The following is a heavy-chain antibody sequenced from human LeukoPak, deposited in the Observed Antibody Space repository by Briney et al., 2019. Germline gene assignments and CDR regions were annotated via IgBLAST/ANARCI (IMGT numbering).Heavy chain of an antibody. V-gene: IGHV3-48*03. Sequence: SGGSLRLSCAASGFTFSSYEMNWVRQAPGKGLEWVSYISSSGSTIYYADSVKGRFTISRDNAKNSLYLQMNSLRAEDTAVYYCARGTYYGSGIDYWGQGTLVTVSS. J-gene: IGHJ4*02. CDR2: ISSSGSTI. CDR3: ARGTYYGSGIDY. D-gene: IGHD3-10*01. CDR1: GFTFSSYE.